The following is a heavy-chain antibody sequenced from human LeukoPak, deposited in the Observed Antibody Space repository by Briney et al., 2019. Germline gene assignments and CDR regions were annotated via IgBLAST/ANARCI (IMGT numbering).Heavy chain of an antibody. V-gene: IGHV4-59*01. CDR2: MYYSGTI. CDR1: GGSISSYY. CDR3: ARAWATDYFDY. J-gene: IGHJ4*02. Sequence: SETLSLTCTVSGGSISSYYWSSIRQPPSPRLQRIGYMYYSGTIKYNPSLKSRVTISVDTSKNRFSLKLSSVTAADTAMYYCARAWATDYFDYWGQGTLVTVSS.